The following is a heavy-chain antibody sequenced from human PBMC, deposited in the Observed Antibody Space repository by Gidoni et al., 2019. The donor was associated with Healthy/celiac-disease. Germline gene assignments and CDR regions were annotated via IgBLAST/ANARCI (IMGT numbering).Heavy chain of an antibody. J-gene: IGHJ4*02. V-gene: IGHV4-39*01. CDR1: GGSISSSSYY. D-gene: IGHD4-17*01. CDR3: ARRAGDYGALFFDY. Sequence: QLQLQESGPGLVKPSETLSLTCTVSGGSISSSSYYWGWIRQPPGKGLEWIGSIYSSGSTYYNPSLKSRVTISVDTSKNQFSLKLSSVTAADTAVYYCARRAGDYGALFFDYWGQGTLVTVSS. CDR2: IYSSGST.